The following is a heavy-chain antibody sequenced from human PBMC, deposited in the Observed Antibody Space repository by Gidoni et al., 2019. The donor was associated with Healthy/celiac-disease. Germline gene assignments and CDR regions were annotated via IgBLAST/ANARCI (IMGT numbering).Heavy chain of an antibody. CDR2: MNANSGNT. V-gene: IGHV1-8*01. CDR3: ARTLGYCSSTSCYNWFDP. Sequence: QVQLVQSGAEVKKPGASVQVSCKASGYTFTSYDSNWVRQATGQGLEWMGWMNANSGNTGYAQKFQGRVTMTRNTSISTAYMELSSLRSEDTAVYYCARTLGYCSSTSCYNWFDPWGQGTLVTVSS. J-gene: IGHJ5*02. CDR1: GYTFTSYD. D-gene: IGHD2-2*01.